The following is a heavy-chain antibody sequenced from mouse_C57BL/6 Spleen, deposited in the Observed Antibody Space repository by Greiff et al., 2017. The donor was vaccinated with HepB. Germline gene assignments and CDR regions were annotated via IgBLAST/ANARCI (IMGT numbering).Heavy chain of an antibody. Sequence: EVQRVESGGGLVKPGGSLKLSCAASGFTFSDYGMHWVRQAPEKGLEWVAYISSGSSTIYYADTVKGRLTISRDNAKTTLFLQMTSLRSEDTAMYYCARGSYYGSYDYAMDYWGQGTSVTVSS. V-gene: IGHV5-17*01. J-gene: IGHJ4*01. D-gene: IGHD2-10*01. CDR1: GFTFSDYG. CDR2: ISSGSSTI. CDR3: ARGSYYGSYDYAMDY.